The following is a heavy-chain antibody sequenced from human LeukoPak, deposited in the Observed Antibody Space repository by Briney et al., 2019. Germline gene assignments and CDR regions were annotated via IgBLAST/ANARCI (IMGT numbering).Heavy chain of an antibody. CDR1: GYTFTSYY. J-gene: IGHJ4*02. Sequence: ASVKVSCKSSGYTFTSYYIHWVRQAPGQGLEWMGIINPSGGSTTYAQGFQGRVTMTRDTSTSTVYMELSSLRSEDTAVYYCARERGNFDWLLVSTWGQGTLVTVSS. V-gene: IGHV1-46*01. CDR3: ARERGNFDWLLVST. CDR2: INPSGGST. D-gene: IGHD3-9*01.